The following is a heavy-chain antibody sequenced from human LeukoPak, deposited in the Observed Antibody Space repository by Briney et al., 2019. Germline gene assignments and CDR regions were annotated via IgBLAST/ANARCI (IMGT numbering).Heavy chain of an antibody. Sequence: GASVKVSCKDSRYTFTGYYMHWVRQAPGQGLGWMGWIKPNSGGTNYAQKLQGRVTMTRDTSISTAYMELSRLRSDNTAVYSGGRQWFWSGYSVGVYYYYGMDVWGQGTTVTVSS. D-gene: IGHD3-3*01. CDR2: IKPNSGGT. CDR1: RYTFTGYY. V-gene: IGHV1-2*02. J-gene: IGHJ6*02. CDR3: GRQWFWSGYSVGVYYYYGMDV.